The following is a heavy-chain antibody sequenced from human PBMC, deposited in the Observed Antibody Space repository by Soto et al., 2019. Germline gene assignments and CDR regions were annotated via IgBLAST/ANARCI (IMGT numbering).Heavy chain of an antibody. CDR3: ARSGTGFDF. J-gene: IGHJ4*02. D-gene: IGHD1-7*01. CDR1: GFTVNSNY. V-gene: IGHV3-53*01. CDR2: IYGGGNI. Sequence: GGSLRLSCVVSGFTVNSNYMAWVRQAPGKGPEWVSSIYGGGNIFYADPVKGRFTISRDTSKNTLYLRMDNLRADDTAVYYCARSGTGFDFWGQGSQVTVSS.